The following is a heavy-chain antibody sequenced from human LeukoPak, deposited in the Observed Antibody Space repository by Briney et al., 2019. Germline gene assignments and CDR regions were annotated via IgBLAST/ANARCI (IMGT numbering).Heavy chain of an antibody. CDR2: ISSSSSYI. CDR3: ARGYSGYGIDY. V-gene: IGHV3-21*01. J-gene: IGHJ4*02. D-gene: IGHD5-12*01. Sequence: GGSLRLSCAASGFTFSSYSMHWVRQAPGKGLEWVSSISSSSSYIYYADSVKGRFTISRDNAKNSLYLQMNSLRAEDTAVYYCARGYSGYGIDYWGQGTLVTVSS. CDR1: GFTFSSYS.